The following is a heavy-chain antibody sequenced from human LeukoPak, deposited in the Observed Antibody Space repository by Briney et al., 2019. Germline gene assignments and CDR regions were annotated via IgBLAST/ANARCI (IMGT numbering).Heavy chain of an antibody. J-gene: IGHJ4*02. CDR3: ARRTGDYAVDY. V-gene: IGHV5-51*01. CDR2: IYPGDSDT. Sequence: PGESLKISCKGAGYTFANYWNGWVRQMPGKGLEWMGIIYPGDSDTRYSPSFQGQVTISADKSISTAYLQWSSLKASDTAMYYCARRTGDYAVDYWGQGTLVTVS. CDR1: GYTFANYW. D-gene: IGHD4-17*01.